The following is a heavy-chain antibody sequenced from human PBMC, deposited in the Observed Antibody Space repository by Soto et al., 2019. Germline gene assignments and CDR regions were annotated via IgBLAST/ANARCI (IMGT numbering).Heavy chain of an antibody. CDR3: AGGGLRFLHYYYGMDV. V-gene: IGHV4-59*01. Sequence: QVQLQESGPGLVKPSETLSLTCTVSGGSISSYYWSWIRQPPGKGLEWIGYIYYSGSTNYNPSLKSRVTISVDTSKNQFSLKLSSVTAADTAVYYCAGGGLRFLHYYYGMDVWGQGTTVTVSS. D-gene: IGHD3-3*01. CDR1: GGSISSYY. J-gene: IGHJ6*02. CDR2: IYYSGST.